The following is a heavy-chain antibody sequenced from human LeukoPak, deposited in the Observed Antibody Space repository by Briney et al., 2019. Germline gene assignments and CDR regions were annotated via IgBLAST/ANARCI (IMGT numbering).Heavy chain of an antibody. Sequence: SETLSLTCTVSGGSISSYYWGWIRQPPGKGLEWIGSIYYTGSTYDNPSLKSRVTISVDTSKNQFSLKLSSVTAADTAVYYCARRGGSGRAFDYWGQGTLVTVSS. J-gene: IGHJ4*02. V-gene: IGHV4-39*01. CDR1: GGSISSYY. CDR3: ARRGGSGRAFDY. D-gene: IGHD1-26*01. CDR2: IYYTGST.